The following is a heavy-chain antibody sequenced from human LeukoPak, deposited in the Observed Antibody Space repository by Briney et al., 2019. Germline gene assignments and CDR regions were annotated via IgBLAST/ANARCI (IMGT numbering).Heavy chain of an antibody. J-gene: IGHJ5*02. CDR3: MGFNWFDP. Sequence: GGALRLSCAAPGFTFRKYGMHRVRQAPGQGLEWVAVISHDGSNKYYADSLKGQFTISRDNSKNTLYLQMNSLRAEDTAVYYCMGFNWFDPWGQGTLVTVSS. V-gene: IGHV3-30*03. CDR2: ISHDGSNK. CDR1: GFTFRKYG.